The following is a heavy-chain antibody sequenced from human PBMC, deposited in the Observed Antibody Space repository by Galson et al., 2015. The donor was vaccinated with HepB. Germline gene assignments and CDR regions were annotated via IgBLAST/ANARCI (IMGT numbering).Heavy chain of an antibody. CDR1: GGSISSGGYY. J-gene: IGHJ4*02. CDR3: ARGVVTAIHWYY. V-gene: IGHV4-31*03. D-gene: IGHD2-21*02. Sequence: TLSLTCTVSGGSISSGGYYWSWIRQHPGKGLEWIGYIYYSGSTYYNPSLKSRVTISVDTSKNQFSLKLSSVTAADTAVYYCARGVVTAIHWYYWGQGTLVTVSS. CDR2: IYYSGST.